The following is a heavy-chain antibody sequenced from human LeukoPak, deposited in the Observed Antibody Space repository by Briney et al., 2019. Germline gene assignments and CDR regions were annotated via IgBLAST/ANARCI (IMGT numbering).Heavy chain of an antibody. CDR2: INPSGGST. CDR1: GYTFTSYY. D-gene: IGHD4-11*01. V-gene: IGHV1-46*01. Sequence: ASVKVSCKASGYTFTSYYMHWVRQAPGQGLEWMGIINPSGGSTSYAQKFQGRVTMTSDTSTSTVYMELSSLRSEDTAVYYCAREGGGHTFSSTVTTPRNWFDPWGQGTLVTVSS. CDR3: AREGGGHTFSSTVTTPRNWFDP. J-gene: IGHJ5*02.